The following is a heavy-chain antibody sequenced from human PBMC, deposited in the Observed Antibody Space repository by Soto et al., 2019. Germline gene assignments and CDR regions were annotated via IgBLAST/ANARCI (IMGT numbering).Heavy chain of an antibody. CDR1: GGSISSGDYY. D-gene: IGHD3-3*01. CDR3: ARGYDFWKSGMDV. V-gene: IGHV4-30-4*01. CDR2: IYYSGST. Sequence: KPSETLSLSCTVSGGSISSGDYYWSWIRQPPGKGLEWIGYIYYSGSTYYNPSLKSRVTISVDTSKNQFSLKLSSVTAADTAVYYCARGYDFWKSGMDVWGQGTTVTVSS. J-gene: IGHJ6*02.